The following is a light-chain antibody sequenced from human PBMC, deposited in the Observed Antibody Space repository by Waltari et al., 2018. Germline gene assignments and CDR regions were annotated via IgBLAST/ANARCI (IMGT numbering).Light chain of an antibody. CDR2: DDS. CDR3: QVWDGSSDHYV. Sequence: SYVLTQPPSVSVAPGQTARITCGGHNIGSESVHWYQQKPGQAPVLVVYDDSDRPSGIPERVSGSNSGNTATLTISRVEAGDEADYYCQVWDGSSDHYVFGTGTTVTVL. J-gene: IGLJ1*01. CDR1: NIGSES. V-gene: IGLV3-21*02.